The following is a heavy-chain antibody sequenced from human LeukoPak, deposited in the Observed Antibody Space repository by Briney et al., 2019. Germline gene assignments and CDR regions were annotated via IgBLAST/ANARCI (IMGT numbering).Heavy chain of an antibody. CDR2: IYYSGST. D-gene: IGHD4-17*01. CDR1: GGSISSYY. V-gene: IGHV4-59*01. CDR3: ARADLGDYVFY. Sequence: KTSETLSLTCSVSGGSISSYYWSWIRQPPGKGLEWIGYIYYSGSTNYNPSLKSRVTISVDTSKNQFSLKLSSVTAADTAVYYCARADLGDYVFYWGQGTLVTVSS. J-gene: IGHJ4*02.